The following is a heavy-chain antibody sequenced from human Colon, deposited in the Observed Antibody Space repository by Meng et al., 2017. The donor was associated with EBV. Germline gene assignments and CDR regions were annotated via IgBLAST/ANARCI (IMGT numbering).Heavy chain of an antibody. CDR1: GGSITSTSSY. Sequence: EAAPGTFKPSETLSLTCTLSGGSITSTSSYWGWVRQPPGKGLEWIGSIYYRGSTNYNPSLKSRISMSVDMSKNQFSLKVNSVTAADTAIYYCVISSHNWGQGTLVTVSS. CDR3: VISSHN. CDR2: IYYRGST. V-gene: IGHV4-39*07. D-gene: IGHD3-3*02. J-gene: IGHJ4*02.